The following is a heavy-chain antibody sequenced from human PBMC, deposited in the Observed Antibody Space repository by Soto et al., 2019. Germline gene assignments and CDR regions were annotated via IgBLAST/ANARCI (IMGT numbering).Heavy chain of an antibody. J-gene: IGHJ4*02. CDR3: AKDGERYCSSSTCPIDS. CDR1: GGSIGRNF. D-gene: IGHD2-2*01. Sequence: SETLSLTCSVSGGSIGRNFWSWIRQPPGKGLEWLGYIYYTGTTTYNPSLKGRVTLSVDTSKNQISLILTSVTAADTAVYYCAKDGERYCSSSTCPIDSWGQGTLVTVPS. CDR2: IYYTGTT. V-gene: IGHV4-59*01.